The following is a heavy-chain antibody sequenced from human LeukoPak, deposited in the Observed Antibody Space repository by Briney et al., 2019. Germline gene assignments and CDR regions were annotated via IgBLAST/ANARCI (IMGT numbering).Heavy chain of an antibody. CDR2: IYYSGST. J-gene: IGHJ4*02. CDR1: GGSISSGDYY. Sequence: PSETLSLTCTVSGGSISSGDYYWSWIRQPPGKGLEWIGYIYYSGSTNYNPSLKSRVTISVDTSKNQFSLNLTSVTAADTAVYYCARASYNYASFDCWGQGTLVTVSS. V-gene: IGHV4-30-4*02. CDR3: ARASYNYASFDC. D-gene: IGHD3-10*01.